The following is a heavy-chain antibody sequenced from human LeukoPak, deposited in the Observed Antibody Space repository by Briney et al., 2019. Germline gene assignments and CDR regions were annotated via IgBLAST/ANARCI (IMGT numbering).Heavy chain of an antibody. CDR3: ARDDYGVFDAFDV. CDR1: GGPITSHF. Sequence: SETLSLTCTVSGGPITSHFWTWIRQAPGKGLEWVGYVSKSGSTNYNPSLQSRVTISVDTSKNQFFLKLTSMTAADTAVYFCARDDYGVFDAFDVWGQGTVVTVSS. D-gene: IGHD3-16*01. V-gene: IGHV4-4*08. CDR2: VSKSGST. J-gene: IGHJ3*01.